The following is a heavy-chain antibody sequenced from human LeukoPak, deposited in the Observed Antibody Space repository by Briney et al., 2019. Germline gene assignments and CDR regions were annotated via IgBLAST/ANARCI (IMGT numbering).Heavy chain of an antibody. CDR1: GGSISSSGYY. CDR3: ARHEYSGSYYGLSWFDP. CDR2: IYYSGST. V-gene: IGHV4-39*01. D-gene: IGHD1-26*01. J-gene: IGHJ5*02. Sequence: SETLSLTCTVSGGSISSSGYYWGWIRQPPGKGLEWIASIYYSGSTYYNPSLKSRVTVSVDTSKSQLSLKLSSLTAADTAVYYCARHEYSGSYYGLSWFDPWGQGTLVTVSS.